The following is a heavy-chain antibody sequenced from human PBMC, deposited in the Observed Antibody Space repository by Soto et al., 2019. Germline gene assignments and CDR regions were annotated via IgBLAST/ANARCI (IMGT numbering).Heavy chain of an antibody. CDR1: GFTFSSYW. J-gene: IGHJ5*02. CDR2: IKQDGNER. D-gene: IGHD2-2*01. V-gene: IGHV3-7*05. CDR3: ARDGPLSSPTSGWFAP. Sequence: EVQVVESGGGFVQPGGSLRLSCVASGFTFSSYWMSWVRQAPGKGLEWVANIKQDGNERHYRDSVKGRFTISRDNANNSLDLLMNRLNTEDTAVYYCARDGPLSSPTSGWFAPWGQGTLVIVSS.